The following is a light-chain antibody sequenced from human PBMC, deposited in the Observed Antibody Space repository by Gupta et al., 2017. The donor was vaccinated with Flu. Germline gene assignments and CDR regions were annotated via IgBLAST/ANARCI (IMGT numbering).Light chain of an antibody. V-gene: IGLV7-43*01. Sequence: TITLATSTGAGSRGKYPNWFQQNPAQAPRRLIYSNGSKHSGTPARFSGSIIGGKAALTLSGVQPEEEAEYYCLLYYGGAKRGVFGGGTKLTVL. CDR3: LLYYGGAKRGV. J-gene: IGLJ2*01. CDR1: TGAGSRGKY. CDR2: SNG.